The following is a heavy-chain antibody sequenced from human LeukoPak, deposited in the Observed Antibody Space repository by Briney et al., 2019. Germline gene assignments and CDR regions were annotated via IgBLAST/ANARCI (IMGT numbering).Heavy chain of an antibody. CDR2: IYYRGST. Sequence: AETLTLTCTVSGGSISNYCWSWIRQPPGKGLEWIGYIYYRGSTNYNPSLKRRVTLPVDKPKNQFSLKLSSVTAADTAAYYCAIGLPNTGFDPWGQGTLVTVSS. CDR3: AIGLPNTGFDP. J-gene: IGHJ5*02. V-gene: IGHV4-59*01. D-gene: IGHD5-12*01. CDR1: GGSISNYC.